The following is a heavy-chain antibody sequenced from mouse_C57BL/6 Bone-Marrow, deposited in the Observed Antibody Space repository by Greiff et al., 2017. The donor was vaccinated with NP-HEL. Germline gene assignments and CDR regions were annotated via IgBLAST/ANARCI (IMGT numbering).Heavy chain of an antibody. CDR1: GYTFTDYY. J-gene: IGHJ3*01. CDR2: INPYNGGT. D-gene: IGHD3-2*02. V-gene: IGHV1-19*01. CDR3: ARGELRLFAY. Sequence: EVKLQQSGPVLVKPGASVKMSCKASGYTFTDYYMNWVKQSHGKSLEWIGVINPYNGGTSYNQKFKGKATLTVDKSSSTAYMELNSLTSEDSAVYYCARGELRLFAYWGQGTLVTVSA.